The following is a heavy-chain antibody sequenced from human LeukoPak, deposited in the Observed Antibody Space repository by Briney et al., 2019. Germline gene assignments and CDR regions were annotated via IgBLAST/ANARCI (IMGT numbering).Heavy chain of an antibody. J-gene: IGHJ4*02. CDR1: GFTFTTFW. Sequence: GGSLRLSCEASGFTFTTFWMSWVRQAPGKGLEWVANINQDATEKYYVDSVKGRFTISRDNSKNTLYLQMNSLRAEDTAVYYCAKAILWFGEPLFDYWGQGTLVTVSS. CDR2: INQDATEK. V-gene: IGHV3-7*03. D-gene: IGHD3-10*01. CDR3: AKAILWFGEPLFDY.